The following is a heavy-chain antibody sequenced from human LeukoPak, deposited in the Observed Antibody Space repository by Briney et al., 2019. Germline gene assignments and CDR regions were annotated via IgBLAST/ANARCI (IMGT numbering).Heavy chain of an antibody. D-gene: IGHD3-22*01. Sequence: GRSLRLSCAASGFTFSSYGMHWVRQAPGKGLEWVAVIWYDGSNKYYADSVKGRFTISRDNSKNTLYLQMNSLRAEGTAVYYCARDMVYYYDSSGLIDYWGQGTLVTVSS. CDR2: IWYDGSNK. CDR3: ARDMVYYYDSSGLIDY. V-gene: IGHV3-33*01. CDR1: GFTFSSYG. J-gene: IGHJ4*02.